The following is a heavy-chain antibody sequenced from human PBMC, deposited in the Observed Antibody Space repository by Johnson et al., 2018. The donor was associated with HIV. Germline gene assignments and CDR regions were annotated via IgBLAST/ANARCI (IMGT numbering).Heavy chain of an antibody. D-gene: IGHD3-16*01. CDR2: IHYDGNNK. CDR3: AKDFVAFWGRPADAFDI. J-gene: IGHJ3*02. V-gene: IGHV3-30*02. Sequence: QVQLVESGGGVVQPGGSLRLSCAASGFTFSSYGMHWVRQAPGKGLEWVAFIHYDGNNKYYADSVKGRFTISRDNSKNTLYLQMNSLRVEDTAVYYCAKDFVAFWGRPADAFDIWGQGTMVTVSS. CDR1: GFTFSSYG.